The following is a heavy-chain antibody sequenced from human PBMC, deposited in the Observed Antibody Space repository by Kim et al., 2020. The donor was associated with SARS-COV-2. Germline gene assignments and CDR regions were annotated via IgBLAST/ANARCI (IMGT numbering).Heavy chain of an antibody. Sequence: GGSLRLSCAASGFTFSSYSMNWVRQAPGKGLEWVSSISSSSSYIYYADSVKGRFTISRDNAKNSLYLQMNSLRAEDTAVYYCARDGGGYCSSTSCHDGYYYYYGMDVWGQGTTVTVSS. CDR1: GFTFSSYS. D-gene: IGHD2-2*01. CDR2: ISSSSSYI. J-gene: IGHJ6*02. V-gene: IGHV3-21*01. CDR3: ARDGGGYCSSTSCHDGYYYYYGMDV.